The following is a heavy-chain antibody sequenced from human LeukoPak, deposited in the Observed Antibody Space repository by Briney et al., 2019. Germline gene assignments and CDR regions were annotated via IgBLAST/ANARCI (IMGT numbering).Heavy chain of an antibody. CDR1: GGSISSSSYY. CDR2: IYYSGST. CDR3: ARGHSIEPYYYYYYMDV. J-gene: IGHJ6*03. Sequence: SETLSLTCTVSGGSISSSSYYWGWIRQPPGKGLEWIGSIYYSGSTYYNPSLKSRVTISVDTSKNQFSLKLSSVTAADTAVYYCARGHSIEPYYYYYYMDVWGKGTTVTVSS. D-gene: IGHD4-11*01. V-gene: IGHV4-39*01.